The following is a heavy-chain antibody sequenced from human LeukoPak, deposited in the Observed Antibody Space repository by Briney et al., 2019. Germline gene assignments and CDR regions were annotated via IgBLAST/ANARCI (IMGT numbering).Heavy chain of an antibody. Sequence: GGSLRLSCAASGSTFDDYAMHWVRQAPGKGLEWVSGISWNSGSIGYADSVKGRFTISRDNAKNSLYLQMNSLRAEDTALYYCANPHYWGQGTLVTVSS. J-gene: IGHJ4*02. V-gene: IGHV3-9*01. CDR3: ANPHY. CDR1: GSTFDDYA. CDR2: ISWNSGSI.